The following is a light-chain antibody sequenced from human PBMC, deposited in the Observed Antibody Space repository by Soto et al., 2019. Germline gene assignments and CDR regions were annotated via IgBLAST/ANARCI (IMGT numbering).Light chain of an antibody. V-gene: IGKV2-28*01. CDR1: QSLLYTNGYNY. CDR2: LGS. Sequence: DIVMTQSPLSLPVTPGEPASISCRSSQSLLYTNGYNYLDWYLQKPGQSPQLLIYLGSNRASGVPDRFSGSGSGTYFTLKISSVEAENVGVYYCMQALHTPPTFGQGTKVEIK. CDR3: MQALHTPPT. J-gene: IGKJ1*01.